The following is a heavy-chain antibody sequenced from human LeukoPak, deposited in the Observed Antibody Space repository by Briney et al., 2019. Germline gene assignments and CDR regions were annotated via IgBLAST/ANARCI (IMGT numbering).Heavy chain of an antibody. J-gene: IGHJ4*01. V-gene: IGHV3-53*01. Sequence: GGSLRLSRAASGFTLSSNYMSWVRQAPGEGLEWVSLLDSGGSAFYADSMKGRFTISRDNSKNTLYLQMNSLRVEDTAVYYCATGRIQLWYAYWGHGTLVTVSS. CDR3: ATGRIQLWYAY. D-gene: IGHD5-18*01. CDR1: GFTLSSNY. CDR2: LDSGGSA.